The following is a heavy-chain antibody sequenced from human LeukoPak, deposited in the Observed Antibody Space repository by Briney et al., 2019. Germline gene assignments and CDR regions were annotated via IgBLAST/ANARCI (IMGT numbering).Heavy chain of an antibody. Sequence: PGRSLRLSCAASGFTFSSYGMHWVRQAPGKGLEWVAVIWYDGSNKYYADSVKGRFTISRDNSKNTLYLQMNSLRAEDTAVYYCANSEQWLVVDYWGQGTLVTVSS. D-gene: IGHD6-19*01. CDR1: GFTFSSYG. V-gene: IGHV3-33*06. CDR3: ANSEQWLVVDY. CDR2: IWYDGSNK. J-gene: IGHJ4*02.